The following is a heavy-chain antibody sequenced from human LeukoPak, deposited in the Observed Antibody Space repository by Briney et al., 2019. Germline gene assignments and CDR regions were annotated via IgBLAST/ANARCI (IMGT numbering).Heavy chain of an antibody. CDR1: GFTFSSYW. V-gene: IGHV3-74*01. CDR3: ARAPEWLAIYYFDY. D-gene: IGHD6-19*01. Sequence: GGSLRLSCAASGFTFSSYWMHWVRHAPGKGLVWVSRINSDGSSTSYADSVKGRFTISRDNAKNTLYLQMNSLRAEDTAVYYCARAPEWLAIYYFDYWGQGTLVTVSS. CDR2: INSDGSST. J-gene: IGHJ4*02.